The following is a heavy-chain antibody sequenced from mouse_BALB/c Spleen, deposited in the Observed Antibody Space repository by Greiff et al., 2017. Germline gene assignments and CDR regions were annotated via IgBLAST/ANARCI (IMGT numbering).Heavy chain of an antibody. Sequence: QVQLQQSGAELMKPGASVKISCKATGYTFSSYWIEWVKQRPGHGLEWIGEILPGSGSTNYNEKFKGKATFTADTSSNTAYMQLSSLTSEDSAVYYCARGGPTTPFDYWGQGTTLTVSS. V-gene: IGHV1-9*01. CDR2: ILPGSGST. CDR1: GYTFSSYW. J-gene: IGHJ2*01. CDR3: ARGGPTTPFDY. D-gene: IGHD1-1*02.